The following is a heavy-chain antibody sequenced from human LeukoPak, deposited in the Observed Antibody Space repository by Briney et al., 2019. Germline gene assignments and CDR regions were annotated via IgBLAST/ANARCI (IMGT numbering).Heavy chain of an antibody. Sequence: PSETLSLTCTVSGGSIRSYSWSWIRQPPGKGLEWIGSITYSGSTYYNPSLKSRVTISVDTSKNQFSLKLISVTAADTAVYYCARDLDYYDSTWFDPWGQGTLVTVSS. V-gene: IGHV4-39*07. CDR2: ITYSGST. D-gene: IGHD3-22*01. CDR3: ARDLDYYDSTWFDP. J-gene: IGHJ5*02. CDR1: GGSIRSYS.